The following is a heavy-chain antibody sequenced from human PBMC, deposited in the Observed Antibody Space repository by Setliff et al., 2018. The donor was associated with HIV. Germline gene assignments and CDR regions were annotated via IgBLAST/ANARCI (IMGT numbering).Heavy chain of an antibody. D-gene: IGHD6-19*01. CDR1: GYTFSTYG. V-gene: IGHV1-18*01. CDR2: INRSGGTT. Sequence: ASVKVSCKPSGYTFSTYGLSWVRQAPGQGLEWMGWINRSGGTTNYAQKFQGRVTMTRDTSTSTVYMEVSSLRSDDTAVYYCARDRTHRSGWYGYFEYWGQGTLVTVSS. CDR3: ARDRTHRSGWYGYFEY. J-gene: IGHJ4*02.